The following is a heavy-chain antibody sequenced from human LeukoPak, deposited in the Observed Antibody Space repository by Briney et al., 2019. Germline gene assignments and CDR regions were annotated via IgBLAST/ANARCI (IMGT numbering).Heavy chain of an antibody. V-gene: IGHV3-23*01. Sequence: ETLSLTCTVSGGSISSGGYYWSWIRQHPGKGLEWVSTISNGGGDRTYYADSVKGRFTIFRDNSKNMVWLQMNSLRAEDTALYYCVKDRGAVMGDSWGQGILVTVSS. CDR2: ISNGGGDRT. D-gene: IGHD2-21*01. J-gene: IGHJ4*02. CDR1: GGSISSGGYY. CDR3: VKDRGAVMGDS.